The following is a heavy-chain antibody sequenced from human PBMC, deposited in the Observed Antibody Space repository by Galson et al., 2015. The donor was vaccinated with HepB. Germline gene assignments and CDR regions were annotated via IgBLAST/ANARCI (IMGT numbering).Heavy chain of an antibody. J-gene: IGHJ6*02. CDR1: GFTFEDYA. D-gene: IGHD3-10*01. V-gene: IGHV3-9*01. CDR3: AKDRGRVMVGSGSYTNYYYGMDV. Sequence: SLRLSCAASGFTFEDYAMHWVRQAPGKGLEWVSGVSWDSGKAIYADSVKGRFTISRDNAKKSLYLQMNSLRTEDTALYYCAKDRGRVMVGSGSYTNYYYGMDVWGQGTTVTVSS. CDR2: VSWDSGKA.